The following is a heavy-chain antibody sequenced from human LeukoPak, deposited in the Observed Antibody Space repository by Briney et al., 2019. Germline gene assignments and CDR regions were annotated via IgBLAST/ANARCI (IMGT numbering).Heavy chain of an antibody. CDR3: AKRGIVLMVYAIPFFDY. D-gene: IGHD2-8*01. CDR1: GFTFSSYA. J-gene: IGHJ4*02. CDR2: ISSSGGST. Sequence: PGGSLRLSCAASGFTFSSYAMSLVRRAPGKGLEWVSAISSSGGSTYYADSVKGRFTISRDNSKNTLYLQMNSLRAEDTAVYYCAKRGIVLMVYAIPFFDYWGQGTLVTVSS. V-gene: IGHV3-23*01.